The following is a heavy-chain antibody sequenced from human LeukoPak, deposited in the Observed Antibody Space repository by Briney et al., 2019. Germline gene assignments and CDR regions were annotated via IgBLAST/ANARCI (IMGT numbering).Heavy chain of an antibody. Sequence: SETLSLTCAVSGASISGSGYYLGWIRQPPGKGLEWIGNIYYTGSTYYNASLQSRVTISIDTSKNQFSLKLSSVTAADTAVYYCARLTDALWFGELLSWGQGTLVTVSS. CDR1: GASISGSGYY. CDR2: IYYTGST. V-gene: IGHV4-39*07. CDR3: ARLTDALWFGELLS. D-gene: IGHD3-10*01. J-gene: IGHJ4*02.